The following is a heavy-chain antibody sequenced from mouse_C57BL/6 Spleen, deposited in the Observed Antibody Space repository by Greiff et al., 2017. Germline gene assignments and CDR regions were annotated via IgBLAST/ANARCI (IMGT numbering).Heavy chain of an antibody. V-gene: IGHV5-9-1*02. CDR3: TRDPYSNLYYYAMDY. D-gene: IGHD2-5*01. CDR1: GFTFSSYA. CDR2: ISSGGDYI. J-gene: IGHJ4*01. Sequence: EVMLVESGEGLVKPGGSLKLSCAASGFTFSSYAMSWFRQTPEKRLEWVAYISSGGDYIYYADTVKGRFTISRDNARKSLYLQMSSLKSEDTAMYYCTRDPYSNLYYYAMDYWGQGTSVTVSS.